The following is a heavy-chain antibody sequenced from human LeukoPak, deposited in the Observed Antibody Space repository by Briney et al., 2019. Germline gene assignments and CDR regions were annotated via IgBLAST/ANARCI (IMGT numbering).Heavy chain of an antibody. D-gene: IGHD3-22*01. CDR3: ARDRAMIDIDY. CDR1: GFTFSSYA. J-gene: IGHJ4*02. CDR2: ISSSSSYI. Sequence: RGSLRLSCAASGFTFSSYAMSWVRQAPGKGLEWVSSISSSSSYIYYADSVKGRFTISRDNAKNSLYLQMNSLRAEDTAVYYCARDRAMIDIDYWGQGTLVTVSS. V-gene: IGHV3-21*01.